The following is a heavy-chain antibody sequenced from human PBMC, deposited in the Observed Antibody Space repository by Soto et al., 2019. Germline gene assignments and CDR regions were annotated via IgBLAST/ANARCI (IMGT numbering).Heavy chain of an antibody. CDR1: GGTFSSYA. V-gene: IGHV1-69*01. CDR2: IIPIFGTA. D-gene: IGHD2-2*01. CDR3: ASAGDQLREEYYYYGMDV. Sequence: QVQLVQSGAEVKKPGSSVKVSCKASGGTFSSYAISWVRQAPGHGLEWMGGIIPIFGTANYAQKFQGRVTITANESTSTAYMELSSLRSEDTTVYYCASAGDQLREEYYYYGMDVWGQGTTVTVSS. J-gene: IGHJ6*02.